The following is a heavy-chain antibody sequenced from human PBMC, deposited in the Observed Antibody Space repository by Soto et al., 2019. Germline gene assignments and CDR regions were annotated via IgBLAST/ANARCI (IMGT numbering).Heavy chain of an antibody. D-gene: IGHD1-1*01. CDR3: ATDGDIYDRNDNYFDY. CDR1: GYTLTALS. CDR2: FDREDGEA. J-gene: IGHJ4*02. V-gene: IGHV1-24*01. Sequence: QVQFLQSGAEVKKPGASVKVSCKVYGYTLTALSMHWVRQAPGKGPEWMGGFDREDGEAMYAQKFQGRLTMTEDTSTDTAYMEMSSLTSEDTAVYYCATDGDIYDRNDNYFDYWGQGTPVTVSS.